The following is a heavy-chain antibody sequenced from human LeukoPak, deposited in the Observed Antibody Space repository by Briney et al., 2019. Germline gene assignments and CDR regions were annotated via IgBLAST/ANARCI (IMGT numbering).Heavy chain of an antibody. D-gene: IGHD3-10*01. CDR3: ARDGMWFGELRFDY. V-gene: IGHV4-39*07. CDR1: GGSISSTTYY. J-gene: IGHJ4*02. CDR2: IYFSGST. Sequence: SETLSLTCTVSGGSISSTTYYWGWIRQPPGKGLEWIGSIYFSGSTYYNPSLKSRVTISVDTSKNQFSLKLSSVTDADTAVYYCARDGMWFGELRFDYWGQGTLVTVSS.